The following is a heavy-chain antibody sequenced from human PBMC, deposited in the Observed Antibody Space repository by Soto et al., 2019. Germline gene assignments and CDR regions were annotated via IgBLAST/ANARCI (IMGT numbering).Heavy chain of an antibody. CDR3: VMVDNYVTPTPHDV. V-gene: IGHV1-18*01. Sequence: QVQLVQSGDEVKKPGASVKVSYKASGYIFVNYGIAWVRQAPGQGLEWMGWISPYTGNTHSATKVQGRLTMTTDTSTSTAYMALGSLTSDDTAVYYCVMVDNYVTPTPHDVWGQGTTVTVSS. D-gene: IGHD3-16*01. CDR2: ISPYTGNT. J-gene: IGHJ6*01. CDR1: GYIFVNYG.